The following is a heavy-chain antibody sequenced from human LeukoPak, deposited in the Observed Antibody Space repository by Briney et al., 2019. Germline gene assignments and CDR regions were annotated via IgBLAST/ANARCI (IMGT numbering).Heavy chain of an antibody. D-gene: IGHD6-6*01. CDR2: IKEDGSEK. CDR1: RFAFSTYW. J-gene: IGHJ6*02. Sequence: PGGSLRLSCAASRFAFSTYWMSWVRQAPGKGLEWVANIKEDGSEKYYVDSVKGRFTIYRENAKNPLYLQMNRLRAEDTAVYYCARDSPGSSRFYHYYGLDVWGQGTTVTVSS. CDR3: ARDSPGSSRFYHYYGLDV. V-gene: IGHV3-7*05.